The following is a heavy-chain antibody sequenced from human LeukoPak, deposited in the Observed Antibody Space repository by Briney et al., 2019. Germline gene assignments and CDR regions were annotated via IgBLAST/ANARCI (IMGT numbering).Heavy chain of an antibody. CDR3: ARVIVGNSLDY. CDR2: IYHSGST. D-gene: IGHD4-23*01. CDR1: GGSISSYY. J-gene: IGHJ4*02. Sequence: SETLSLTCTVSGGSISSYYWSWIRQPPGKGLEWIGYIYHSGSTYYNPSLNSRVTISVDRSKSQFSLILSSVTAADTAVYYCARVIVGNSLDYWGQGTLVIVSS. V-gene: IGHV4-59*12.